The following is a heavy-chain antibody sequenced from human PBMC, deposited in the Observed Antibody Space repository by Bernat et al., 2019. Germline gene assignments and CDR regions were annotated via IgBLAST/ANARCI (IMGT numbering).Heavy chain of an antibody. D-gene: IGHD5-12*01. Sequence: QVQLVESGGGVVQPGGSLRLSCAGSGFTFTSYGMHWIRQAPGKGLEWVAFVRYDGSNKDYADSVKGRFTISKDKSKNTLYLQMNSLRAEETAVYYCAKDESGMVATYWGQGTLVTVSS. CDR1: GFTFTSYG. V-gene: IGHV3-30*02. CDR2: VRYDGSNK. CDR3: AKDESGMVATY. J-gene: IGHJ4*02.